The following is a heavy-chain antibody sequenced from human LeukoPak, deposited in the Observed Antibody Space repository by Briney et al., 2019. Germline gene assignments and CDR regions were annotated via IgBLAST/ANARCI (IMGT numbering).Heavy chain of an antibody. Sequence: GRSLRLSCAASGFTFSSFGMHWVRQVPGKGLEWVALIWFDGSNQYYADSVKGRFTISRDNSRNTLYLQMNSLRAEDTGVYYCARDYGSGADYWGQGTLVTVSS. J-gene: IGHJ4*02. V-gene: IGHV3-33*01. CDR1: GFTFSSFG. CDR2: IWFDGSNQ. D-gene: IGHD3-10*01. CDR3: ARDYGSGADY.